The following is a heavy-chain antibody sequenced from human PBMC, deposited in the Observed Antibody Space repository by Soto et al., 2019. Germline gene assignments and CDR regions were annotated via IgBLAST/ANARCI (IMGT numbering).Heavy chain of an antibody. D-gene: IGHD2-2*01. V-gene: IGHV3-53*01. J-gene: IGHJ6*02. CDR1: GFTVSSNY. CDR3: ATELVPAAGNYYYGMDV. Sequence: GGSLRLSCAASGFTVSSNYMSWVRQAPGKGLEWVSVIYSGGSTYYADSVKGRFTISRDNSKNTLYLQMNSLRAEDTAVYYCATELVPAAGNYYYGMDVWGPGTTVTVSS. CDR2: IYSGGST.